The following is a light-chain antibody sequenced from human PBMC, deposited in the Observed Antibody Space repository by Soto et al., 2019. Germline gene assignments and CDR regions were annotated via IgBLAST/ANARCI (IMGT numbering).Light chain of an antibody. CDR2: DVS. J-gene: IGLJ1*01. CDR1: SSDVGGYNY. Sequence: QSVLTQPASVSGSPGQSITMSCTGTSSDVGGYNYVSWYQQHPGKAPKFMIYDVSNRPSGVSNRFSGSKSGNTASLTISVLQAEDEADYYCSSYTTSNTRQIVFGTGTKVTVL. V-gene: IGLV2-14*01. CDR3: SSYTTSNTRQIV.